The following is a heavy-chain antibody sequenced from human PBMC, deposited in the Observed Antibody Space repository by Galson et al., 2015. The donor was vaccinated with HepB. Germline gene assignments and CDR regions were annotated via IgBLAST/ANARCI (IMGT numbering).Heavy chain of an antibody. V-gene: IGHV1-18*01. CDR1: GYTFTSYG. Sequence: SVKVSCKASGYTFTSYGISWVRQAPGKGLEWMGWISAYNGNTNYAQKLQGRVTMTTDTSTSTAYMELRSLRSDDTAVYYCARDLRVFWSGRNWFDPWGQGTLVTVSS. D-gene: IGHD3-3*01. J-gene: IGHJ5*02. CDR3: ARDLRVFWSGRNWFDP. CDR2: ISAYNGNT.